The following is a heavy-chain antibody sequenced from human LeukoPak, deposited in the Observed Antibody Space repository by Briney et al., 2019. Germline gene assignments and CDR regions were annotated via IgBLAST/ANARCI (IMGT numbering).Heavy chain of an antibody. D-gene: IGHD1-26*01. Sequence: HWASVKVSCKASGGTFSSYAISWVRQAPGQGLEWMGRIIPILGIANYAQKFQGRVTITADKSTSTAYMELSSLRSEDTAVYYCARDSHSGSYYPPFDYWGQGTLVTVSS. CDR1: GGTFSSYA. J-gene: IGHJ4*02. V-gene: IGHV1-69*04. CDR2: IIPILGIA. CDR3: ARDSHSGSYYPPFDY.